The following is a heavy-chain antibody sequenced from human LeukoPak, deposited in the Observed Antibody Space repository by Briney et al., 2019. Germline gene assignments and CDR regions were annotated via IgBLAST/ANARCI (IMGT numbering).Heavy chain of an antibody. CDR3: TRDAAMALDY. V-gene: IGHV3-49*04. D-gene: IGHD5-18*01. CDR1: GITLSNYG. CDR2: IRSKAYGGTT. Sequence: GGSLRLSCAVSGITLSNYGMSWVRQAPGKGLEWVGFIRSKAYGGTTEYAASVKGRFTISRDDSKSIAYLQMNSLKTEDTAVYYCTRDAAMALDYWGQGTLVTVSS. J-gene: IGHJ4*02.